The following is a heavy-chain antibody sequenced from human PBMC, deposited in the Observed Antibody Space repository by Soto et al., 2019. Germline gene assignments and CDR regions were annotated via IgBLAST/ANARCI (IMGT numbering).Heavy chain of an antibody. J-gene: IGHJ4*02. CDR3: ARQRAWNDAFDF. CDR1: GYSFPTSW. CDR2: IYPQDSDT. Sequence: GGSLQISCKGSGYSFPTSWIGWVRQMPGKGLEWMGVIYPQDSDTRYSPSFEGQVTFSADTSLSTAYLQWNSLKASDTATYYCARQRAWNDAFDFWGQGTLVTVSS. D-gene: IGHD1-1*01. V-gene: IGHV5-51*01.